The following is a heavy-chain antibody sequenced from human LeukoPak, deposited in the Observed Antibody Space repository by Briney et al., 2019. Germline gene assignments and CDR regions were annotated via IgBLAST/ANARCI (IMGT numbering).Heavy chain of an antibody. CDR3: AGPTSSTGIVGATYYYYYYGMDV. CDR1: GFTFSNFG. V-gene: IGHV3-30*03. D-gene: IGHD1-26*01. J-gene: IGHJ6*02. CDR2: ISYDGSTK. Sequence: QPGGSLRLSCEASGFTFSNFGMHWVRQAPGKGLEWVAIISYDGSTKYYADSVKGRFSISRDNSKNTLYLQMNSLRVEDTAVYYCAGPTSSTGIVGATYYYYYYGMDVWGQGTTVTVSS.